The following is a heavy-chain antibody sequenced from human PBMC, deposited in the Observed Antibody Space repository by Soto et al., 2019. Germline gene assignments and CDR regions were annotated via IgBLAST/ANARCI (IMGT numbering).Heavy chain of an antibody. Sequence: ASVKVSCKASVYTFSIYTMHWVRQAPGRRLEWMGWINAANGNTKYLQQFQGRVTITRDTSASTAYMELSSLRPEDTAVYFCASERNYDSSGLDYWGQGTLVPVSS. CDR3: ASERNYDSSGLDY. V-gene: IGHV1-3*01. D-gene: IGHD3-22*01. CDR2: INAANGNT. CDR1: VYTFSIYT. J-gene: IGHJ4*02.